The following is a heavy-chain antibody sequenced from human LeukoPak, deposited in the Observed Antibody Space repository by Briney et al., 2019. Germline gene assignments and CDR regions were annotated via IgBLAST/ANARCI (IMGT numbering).Heavy chain of an antibody. V-gene: IGHV3-33*06. Sequence: PGRSLRLSCAAPGFTFSDYGLHWVRQAPGKGLEWVALIWHDGSNKYYADSVMGRFTISRDNSKNTLYLQMNSLRAEDTAIYYCAKDGDAYTEFYYYYMDVWGKGTTVTVSS. CDR1: GFTFSDYG. CDR3: AKDGDAYTEFYYYYMDV. D-gene: IGHD5-24*01. CDR2: IWHDGSNK. J-gene: IGHJ6*03.